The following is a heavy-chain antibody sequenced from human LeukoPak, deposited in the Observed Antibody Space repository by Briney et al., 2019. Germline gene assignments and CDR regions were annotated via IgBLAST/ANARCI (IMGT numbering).Heavy chain of an antibody. Sequence: GESLKISCKGSGYSFTSYWIAWVRQMPGRGLEWMGSIYPGDSDTRYSPSFQGQVTISTDKSISTAYLQWSSLKASDTAMYYCAGRFMSCSGGSCYPYYFDYWGQGTLVTVSS. V-gene: IGHV5-51*01. CDR3: AGRFMSCSGGSCYPYYFDY. CDR1: GYSFTSYW. J-gene: IGHJ4*02. CDR2: IYPGDSDT. D-gene: IGHD2-15*01.